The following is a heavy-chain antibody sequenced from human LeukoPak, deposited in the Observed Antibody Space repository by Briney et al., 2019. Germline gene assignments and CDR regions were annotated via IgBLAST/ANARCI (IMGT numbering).Heavy chain of an antibody. CDR2: IKDNGDEL. Sequence: GGSLRLSCAASGFTFSSYWMTWVRQAPGKGLEWVANIKDNGDELNYVDSVEDRFTISRDNAKNSLYLQMTSLRAEDTAVYYCARELRTFDAWGQGTLVTVSS. V-gene: IGHV3-7*01. D-gene: IGHD3-16*01. CDR3: ARELRTFDA. J-gene: IGHJ4*02. CDR1: GFTFSSYW.